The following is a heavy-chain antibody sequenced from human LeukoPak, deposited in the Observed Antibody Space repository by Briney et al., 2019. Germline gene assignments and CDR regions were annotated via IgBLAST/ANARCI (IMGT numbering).Heavy chain of an antibody. V-gene: IGHV3-9*03. J-gene: IGHJ3*02. CDR3: AKDMGSSGWFNAFDI. Sequence: GRSLRLSCAASGFTFDDYAMHWVRQAPGKGLERVSGISWNSDKIGYADSVKGRFTISRDNAKNSLYLQMNSLRAEDMALYYCAKDMGSSGWFNAFDIWGQGTMVTVSS. D-gene: IGHD6-19*01. CDR2: ISWNSDKI. CDR1: GFTFDDYA.